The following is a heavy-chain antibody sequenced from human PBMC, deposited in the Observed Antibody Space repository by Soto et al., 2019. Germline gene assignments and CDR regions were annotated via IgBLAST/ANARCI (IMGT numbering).Heavy chain of an antibody. J-gene: IGHJ5*01. CDR1: GYTFTGYY. CDR2: INPNSGGT. CDR3: ARDPPGIAAAGSGFDS. Sequence: QVQLVQSGAEVKKPGASVKVSCKASGYTFTGYYMHWVRQAPGQGLEWMGWINPNSGGTNYAQKLQGRVTMTRDTSISTAYMELSRVRSDDTAVYYCARDPPGIAAAGSGFDSWGQGTLVTVSS. D-gene: IGHD6-13*01. V-gene: IGHV1-2*02.